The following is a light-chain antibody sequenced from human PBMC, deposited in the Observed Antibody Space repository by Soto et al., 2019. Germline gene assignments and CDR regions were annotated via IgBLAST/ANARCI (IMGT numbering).Light chain of an antibody. CDR2: GAS. V-gene: IGKV3-20*01. Sequence: EIVLTQSPATLSLSPGEGATLSCRASQSVSSSFLAWYQQKPGQAPRLLIYGASTRATGIPDRFSGSGSGTDFTLTISRLEPEDFAVYYCQQYGSSGTVGQGTKGEI. CDR3: QQYGSSGT. J-gene: IGKJ1*01. CDR1: QSVSSSF.